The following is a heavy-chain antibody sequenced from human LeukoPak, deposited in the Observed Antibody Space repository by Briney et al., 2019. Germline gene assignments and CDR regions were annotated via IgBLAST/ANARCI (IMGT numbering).Heavy chain of an antibody. CDR3: ARGSVSTGDFDY. V-gene: IGHV1-3*01. CDR2: INAGNGNT. J-gene: IGHJ4*02. D-gene: IGHD7-27*01. Sequence: GASVKVSCKASGYTFTSYAMHWVRQAPGQRLEWMGWINAGNGNTKYSQKFQGRVTITRDTSASTAYMELSSLRSEDTAVYYCARGSVSTGDFDYWGQGTLVTVSS. CDR1: GYTFTSYA.